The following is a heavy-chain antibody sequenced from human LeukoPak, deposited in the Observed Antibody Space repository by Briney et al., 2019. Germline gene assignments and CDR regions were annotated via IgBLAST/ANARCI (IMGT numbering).Heavy chain of an antibody. Sequence: SETLSLTCAVSGGSISSSNWWSWVRQPPGKGLEWIGEIYHSGSTNYNPSLKSRVTISVDKSKNQFSLKLSSVTAADTAVYYCARVGVEMATIHYYYGMDVWGQGTTVTVSS. D-gene: IGHD5-24*01. V-gene: IGHV4-4*02. J-gene: IGHJ6*02. CDR2: IYHSGST. CDR1: GGSISSSNW. CDR3: ARVGVEMATIHYYYGMDV.